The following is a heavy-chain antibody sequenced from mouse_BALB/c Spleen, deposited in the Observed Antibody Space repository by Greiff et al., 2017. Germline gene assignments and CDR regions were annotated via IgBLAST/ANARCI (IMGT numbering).Heavy chain of an antibody. CDR1: GYSITSGYY. CDR2: ISYDGSN. D-gene: IGHD2-2*01. Sequence: EVKLQESGPGLVKPSQSLSLTCSVTGYSITSGYYWNWIRQFPGNKLEWMGYISYDGSNNYNPSLKNRISITRDTSKNQFFLKLNSVTTEDTATYYCARDIGGYDGGFAYWGQGTLVTVSA. V-gene: IGHV3-6*02. J-gene: IGHJ3*01. CDR3: ARDIGGYDGGFAY.